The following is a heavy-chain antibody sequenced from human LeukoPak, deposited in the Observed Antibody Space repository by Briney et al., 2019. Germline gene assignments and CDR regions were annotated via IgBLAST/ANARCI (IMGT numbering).Heavy chain of an antibody. Sequence: GESLKISCKGSGNSFTSYWIGWVRQMPGKGLEWMGIIYPDDSDTRYSPSFKGQVTISADKSISTAYLQWSSLKASDTAMYYCARQGEYSSSYYFDYWGQGTLVTVSS. CDR3: ARQGEYSSSYYFDY. V-gene: IGHV5-51*01. D-gene: IGHD6-6*01. J-gene: IGHJ4*02. CDR1: GNSFTSYW. CDR2: IYPDDSDT.